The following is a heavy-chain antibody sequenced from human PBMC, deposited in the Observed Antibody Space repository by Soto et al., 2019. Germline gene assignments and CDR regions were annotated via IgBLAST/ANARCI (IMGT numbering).Heavy chain of an antibody. CDR3: ARGKNWNTSRGPRRNWFDP. CDR2: IISSSSYI. J-gene: IGHJ5*02. Sequence: EVQLVESGGGLVKPGGSLRLSCAASGFTFSSYSMNWVRQAPGKGLEWVSSIISSSSYIYYADSVKGRFTISRDNAKNSLYLQMNSLRAEDTAVYYCARGKNWNTSRGPRRNWFDPWGQGTLVTVSS. V-gene: IGHV3-21*01. D-gene: IGHD1-1*01. CDR1: GFTFSSYS.